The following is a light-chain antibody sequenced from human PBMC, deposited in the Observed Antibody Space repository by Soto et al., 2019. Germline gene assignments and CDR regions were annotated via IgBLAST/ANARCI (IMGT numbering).Light chain of an antibody. V-gene: IGLV1-40*01. CDR2: DDT. CDR3: QSYDSRLSGSV. CDR1: SSNIGAGYH. J-gene: IGLJ1*01. Sequence: QSVLTQPPSVSGAPGQRVTISCTGSSSNIGAGYHVHWYQQLPGAAPKLLITDDTSRPSGVPDRFSGSKSGASASLAITGLQAEDEADYYCQSYDSRLSGSVFGTGTKLTVL.